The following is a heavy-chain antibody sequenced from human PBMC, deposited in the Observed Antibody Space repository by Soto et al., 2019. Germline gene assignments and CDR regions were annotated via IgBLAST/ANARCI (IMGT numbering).Heavy chain of an antibody. D-gene: IGHD4-17*01. Sequence: QVQLVQSGAEVKKPGASVKVSCKASGYTFTSYGISWVRQAPGQGLEWMGWISAYNGNTNYAQKLQGRVTRTTDPSTSTADMELGSLRSDATAVYYCERGGDYYGDYYCSMDVWGHGTTVIVSS. V-gene: IGHV1-18*01. CDR1: GYTFTSYG. CDR2: ISAYNGNT. CDR3: ERGGDYYGDYYCSMDV. J-gene: IGHJ6*02.